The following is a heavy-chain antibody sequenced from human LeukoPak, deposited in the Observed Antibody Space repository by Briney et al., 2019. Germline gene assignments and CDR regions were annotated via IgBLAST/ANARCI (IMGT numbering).Heavy chain of an antibody. V-gene: IGHV4-59*01. D-gene: IGHD4-17*01. J-gene: IGHJ4*02. CDR1: GGSISSYY. CDR3: ARDAGYGDYV. CDR2: IYYSGST. Sequence: SETLSLTCTVSGGSISSYYWGWIRQPPGKGLEWIGYIYYSGSTNYNPSLRSRVTISVDTSKNQFSLKLSSVTAADTAVYYCARDAGYGDYVWGQGTLVTVSS.